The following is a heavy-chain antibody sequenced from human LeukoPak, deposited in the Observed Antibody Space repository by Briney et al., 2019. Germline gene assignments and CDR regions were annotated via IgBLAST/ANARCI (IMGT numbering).Heavy chain of an antibody. J-gene: IGHJ4*02. CDR1: GFSFSDTY. V-gene: IGHV3-15*07. CDR3: TTESSGSLPY. CDR2: IKNKADRGEI. Sequence: GGSLRLSCAASGFSFSDTYINWVRQIPGTGLEWVGLIKNKADRGEIEYAAPVKDRFTISRDDSKNTVYLQMSSLKAEDTAVYYCTTESSGSLPYWGQGTLVTVSS. D-gene: IGHD1-26*01.